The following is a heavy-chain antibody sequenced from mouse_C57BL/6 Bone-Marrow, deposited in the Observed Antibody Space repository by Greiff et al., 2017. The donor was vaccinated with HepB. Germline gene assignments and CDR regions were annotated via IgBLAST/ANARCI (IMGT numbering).Heavy chain of an antibody. V-gene: IGHV1-64*01. D-gene: IGHD1-1*01. Sequence: QVQLQQPGAELVKPGASVKLSCKASGYTFTSYWMHWVKQRPGQGLEWIGMIHPNSGSTNYNEKFKSKATLTVDKSSSTAYMQLSSLTSEDSAVDYCAKEGLLRGDYGGQGTTLTVSA. J-gene: IGHJ2*01. CDR2: IHPNSGST. CDR1: GYTFTSYW. CDR3: AKEGLLRGDY.